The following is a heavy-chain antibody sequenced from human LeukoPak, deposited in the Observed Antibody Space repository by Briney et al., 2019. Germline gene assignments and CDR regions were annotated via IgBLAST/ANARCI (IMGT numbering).Heavy chain of an antibody. CDR1: GXIFSNYG. D-gene: IGHD6-13*01. CDR2: IWNDGSET. Sequence: PGRSLRLSCAASGXIFSNYGMHWVRQAPGKSLEWVAVIWNDGSETFHADSVKGRFRIAKDNSKNTLYLQMNSLRAEDTAVYFCARDMGRAWYGPPDYWGQGTLVTVSS. CDR3: ARDMGRAWYGPPDY. J-gene: IGHJ4*02. V-gene: IGHV3-33*08.